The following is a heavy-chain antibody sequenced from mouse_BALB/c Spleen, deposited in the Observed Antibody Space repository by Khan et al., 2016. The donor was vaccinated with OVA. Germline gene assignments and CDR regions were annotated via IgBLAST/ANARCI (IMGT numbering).Heavy chain of an antibody. CDR3: ARLERYGQLAN. V-gene: IGHV4-2*02. CDR2: INPGSRTI. CDR1: GYDFSRYW. D-gene: IGHD2-14*01. Sequence: EVKLLESGGGLVQPGGSLILSCAASGYDFSRYWMSWARQAPGKGQEWIGEINPGSRTINYTPSLKDKFIITRDNAKNKLYLQMRKVRSEDTAVYYCARLERYGQLANWGQGTLVTVSA. J-gene: IGHJ3*01.